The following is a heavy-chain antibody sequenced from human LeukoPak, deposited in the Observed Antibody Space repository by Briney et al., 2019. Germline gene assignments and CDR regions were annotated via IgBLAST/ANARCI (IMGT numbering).Heavy chain of an antibody. J-gene: IGHJ5*02. Sequence: PGGSLRLSXAASGFTFSSYAMHWVGQAPGKGMEYVSAISSNGGSTYYANSVKGRFTISRDNSKNTLYLQMGSLRAEDMAVYYCAREDPSMVNWFDPWGQGTLVTVSS. V-gene: IGHV3-64*01. D-gene: IGHD2/OR15-2a*01. CDR3: AREDPSMVNWFDP. CDR1: GFTFSSYA. CDR2: ISSNGGST.